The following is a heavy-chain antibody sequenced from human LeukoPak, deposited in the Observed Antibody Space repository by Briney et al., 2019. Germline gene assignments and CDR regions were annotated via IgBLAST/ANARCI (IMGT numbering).Heavy chain of an antibody. CDR3: VKDATPRNSIWDYFGK. J-gene: IGHJ4*02. Sequence: GGSLRLPCAASGFTFSSYAMSWVRQAPGKGPEWVSSIGGPTETFYADSVKGRFTVSRDNSQNTLCLQMNSLRAEDTAVYYCVKDATPRNSIWDYFGKWGQGALVTVST. V-gene: IGHV3-23*01. CDR2: IGGPTET. CDR1: GFTFSSYA. D-gene: IGHD4-23*01.